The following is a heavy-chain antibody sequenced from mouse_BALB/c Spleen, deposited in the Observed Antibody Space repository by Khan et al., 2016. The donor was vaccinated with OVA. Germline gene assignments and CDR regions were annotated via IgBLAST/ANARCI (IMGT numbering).Heavy chain of an antibody. CDR3: ARKDYYDYDPFPY. CDR2: INYSGNT. D-gene: IGHD2-4*01. V-gene: IGHV3-2*02. Sequence: QLEESGPGPVKPSQSLSLTCTVTGYSITSEYAWNWIRQFPGNKLEWMGYINYSGNTRFNPSLKSRTSITRDTSKNQFFLQLNSVTTEDTATYYCARKDYYDYDPFPYWGQGTLVTVSA. CDR1: GYSITSEYA. J-gene: IGHJ3*01.